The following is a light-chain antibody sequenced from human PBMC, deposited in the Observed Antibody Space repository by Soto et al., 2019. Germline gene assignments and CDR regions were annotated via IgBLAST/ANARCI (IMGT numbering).Light chain of an antibody. CDR3: QEYLNSIPA. V-gene: IGKV4-1*01. CDR1: KSLFYSYNNYNY. CDR2: WAS. Sequence: IVMTQSPDSLDVSLGERATINCKSSKSLFYSYNNYNYLAWYQQKPGQPPKXXXYWASTRASGVPDRFSGSGSGTEFTLTISSLQAEDVAVYYCQEYLNSIPAFRQGTKVDIK. J-gene: IGKJ1*01.